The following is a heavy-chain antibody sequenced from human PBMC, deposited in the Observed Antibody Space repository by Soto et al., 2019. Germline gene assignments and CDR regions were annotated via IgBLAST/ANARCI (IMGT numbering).Heavy chain of an antibody. CDR2: ISYDGSNK. CDR3: AKDLIIAATPGGYYFDY. V-gene: IGHV3-30*18. J-gene: IGHJ4*02. Sequence: QVQLVESGGGVVQPGRSLRLSCAASGFTFSSYGMHWVRQAPGKGLEWVAVISYDGSNKYYADSVKGRFTISRDISKNTLYLQMNSLRGEDTAVYYCAKDLIIAATPGGYYFDYWGQGTLVTVSS. D-gene: IGHD2-15*01. CDR1: GFTFSSYG.